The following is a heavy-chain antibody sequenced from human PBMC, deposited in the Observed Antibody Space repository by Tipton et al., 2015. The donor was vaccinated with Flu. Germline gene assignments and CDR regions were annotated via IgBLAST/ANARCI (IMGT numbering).Heavy chain of an antibody. Sequence: TLPLTCAVSGDSISSDFYWAWIRQFPGKGLEWIGTVSRTGSTIYNPSLRSRVTMSVDTSNNQLSLKVFSVTAADTAVYYCARRDYSNYVSDPKSRFDPWGQGILVTVSS. J-gene: IGHJ5*02. D-gene: IGHD4-11*01. CDR2: VSRTGST. CDR1: GDSISSDFY. CDR3: ARRDYSNYVSDPKSRFDP. V-gene: IGHV4-38-2*01.